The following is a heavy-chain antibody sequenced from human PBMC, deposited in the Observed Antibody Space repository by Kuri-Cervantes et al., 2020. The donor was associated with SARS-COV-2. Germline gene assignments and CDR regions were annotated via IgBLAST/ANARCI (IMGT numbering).Heavy chain of an antibody. CDR3: ARRGASGTHQY. CDR2: IDPSDSYT. V-gene: IGHV5-10-1*01. J-gene: IGHJ4*02. Sequence: KVSCKGSGYSFTSYWITWVRQMPGKGLEWMGTIDPSDSYTNYSPSFQGHVTISADKSISSAYLQWSGLKASDTAIYYCARRGASGTHQYWGQGTLVTVSS. D-gene: IGHD3-10*01. CDR1: GYSFTSYW.